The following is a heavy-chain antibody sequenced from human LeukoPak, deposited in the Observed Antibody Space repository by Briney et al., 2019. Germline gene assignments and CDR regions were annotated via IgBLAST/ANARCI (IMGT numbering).Heavy chain of an antibody. V-gene: IGHV4-59*08. CDR1: GGAISSYY. J-gene: IGHJ3*02. CDR2: IYYSGST. D-gene: IGHD3-10*01. Sequence: PSETLSLTCTVSGGAISSYYWSWIRQPPGKGLEWIGYIYYSGSTNYNPSLKSRVTISVDTSKNQFSLKLSSATAADTAVYYCARPGALYGSEMGAFDIWGQGTMVTVSS. CDR3: ARPGALYGSEMGAFDI.